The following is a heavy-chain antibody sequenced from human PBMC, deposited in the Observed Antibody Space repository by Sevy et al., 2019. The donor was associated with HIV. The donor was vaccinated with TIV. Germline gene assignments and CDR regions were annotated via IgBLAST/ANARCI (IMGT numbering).Heavy chain of an antibody. J-gene: IGHJ2*01. CDR1: GFTFSSYW. V-gene: IGHV3-7*03. CDR2: IKQDGSEK. D-gene: IGHD3-22*01. Sequence: GGSLRLSCAASGFTFSSYWMSWVRQAPGKGLEWVANIKQDGSEKYYVDSVKGRFTISRDNAKNSLYLQMNSLRAEDTAVYYFARDLYYYDSSGYYHTNWYFDLWGRGTLVTVSS. CDR3: ARDLYYYDSSGYYHTNWYFDL.